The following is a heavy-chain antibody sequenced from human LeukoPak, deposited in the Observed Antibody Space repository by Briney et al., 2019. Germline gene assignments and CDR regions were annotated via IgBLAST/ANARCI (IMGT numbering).Heavy chain of an antibody. Sequence: ASVKVSCKASGGAFSSYAISWARQAPGQGLEWMGIINPSGGNTNYAQKFQGRVTMTRDMSTSTVYMELSSLRSEDTAVYYCARGEAAHFDYWGQGTLVTVSS. CDR1: GGAFSSYA. CDR2: INPSGGNT. V-gene: IGHV1-46*01. CDR3: ARGEAAHFDY. J-gene: IGHJ4*02. D-gene: IGHD1-26*01.